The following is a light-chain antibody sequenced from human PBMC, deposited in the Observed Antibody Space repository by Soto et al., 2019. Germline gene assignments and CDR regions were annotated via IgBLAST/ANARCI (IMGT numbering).Light chain of an antibody. CDR1: RDIDNS. CDR3: QKYNKAPWI. V-gene: IGKV1-27*01. J-gene: IGKJ1*01. CDR2: AAS. Sequence: DIQVTQSPPSLSASVGDRVTITCRASRDIDNSLAWYQQVPGKAPKLLIYAASTLQSGVASRFRGSGSGTSFILTITSLQPEDVATYYCQKYNKAPWIFGQGTKVDIK.